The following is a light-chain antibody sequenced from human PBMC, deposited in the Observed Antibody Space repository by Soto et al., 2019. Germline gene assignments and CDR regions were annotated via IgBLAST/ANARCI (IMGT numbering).Light chain of an antibody. J-gene: IGKJ1*01. CDR2: DAA. CDR1: QSVSNSY. Sequence: EIVLTQSPDTLSLSPGERATLSCRASQSVSNSYLACYQQKPGQAPRRLLYDAASRAASIPARLSSSRAGTAFSLTISRLEPEDFAVDYCQQYGSSPRTFGQGTKVDI. V-gene: IGKV3-20*01. CDR3: QQYGSSPRT.